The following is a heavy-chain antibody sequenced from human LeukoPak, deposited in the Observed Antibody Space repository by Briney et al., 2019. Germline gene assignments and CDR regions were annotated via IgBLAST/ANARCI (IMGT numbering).Heavy chain of an antibody. CDR2: ISWNSGSI. CDR3: AKDMGYGGNTGNAFDI. CDR1: GFTFDDYA. J-gene: IGHJ3*02. Sequence: GGSLRLSCAASGFTFDDYAMHWVRQAPGKDLEWVSGISWNSGSIGYADSVKGRFTISRDNAKNSLYLQMNSLRAEDMALYYCAKDMGYGGNTGNAFDIWGQGTMVTVSS. D-gene: IGHD4-23*01. V-gene: IGHV3-9*03.